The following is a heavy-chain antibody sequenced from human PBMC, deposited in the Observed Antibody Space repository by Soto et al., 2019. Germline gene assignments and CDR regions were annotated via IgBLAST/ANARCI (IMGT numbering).Heavy chain of an antibody. J-gene: IGHJ4*02. CDR1: GYTFTIDY. Sequence: ASVKVSCEASGYTFTIDYMHWVLQAPGQGLEWMGWISAYNGNTSYAQKLQGRVTMTTDTSTSTAYMELRSLRSDDTAVYYCARDRDTAMVSSDYWGQGTLVTVSS. CDR2: ISAYNGNT. D-gene: IGHD5-18*01. CDR3: ARDRDTAMVSSDY. V-gene: IGHV1-18*04.